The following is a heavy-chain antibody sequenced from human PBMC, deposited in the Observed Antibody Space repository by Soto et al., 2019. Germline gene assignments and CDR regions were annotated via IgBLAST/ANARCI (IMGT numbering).Heavy chain of an antibody. J-gene: IGHJ4*02. Sequence: SETLSLTCTVSGYSISSGYYWGWIRQPPGKGLEWIGSAYHRGTSYYNPSLQSRVTISVDTSKNQFSLRLTSVTAADTADYYCARGNGYYETSGDFNSWGQGALVTVSS. D-gene: IGHD3-22*01. CDR3: ARGNGYYETSGDFNS. V-gene: IGHV4-38-2*02. CDR1: GYSISSGYY. CDR2: AYHRGTS.